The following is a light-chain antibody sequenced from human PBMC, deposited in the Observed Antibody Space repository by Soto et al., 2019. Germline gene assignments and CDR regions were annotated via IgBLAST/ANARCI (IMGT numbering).Light chain of an antibody. CDR1: SSDVGGSKY. J-gene: IGLJ1*01. CDR2: KVS. Sequence: QSALTQPASMSGSPGQSITISCTGTSSDVGGSKYVSWYQHYPGKVPKLLINKVSNRPSGVSNRFSGSKSGNTASLTISGLLPEDEADYFCTSSTSDSLYVFGTGTKVTVL. CDR3: TSSTSDSLYV. V-gene: IGLV2-14*01.